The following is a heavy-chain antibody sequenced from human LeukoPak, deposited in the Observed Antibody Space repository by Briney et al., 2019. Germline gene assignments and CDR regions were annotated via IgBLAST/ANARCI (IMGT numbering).Heavy chain of an antibody. CDR3: ARDFRRSVSLQQLVLDAFDI. J-gene: IGHJ3*02. V-gene: IGHV3-20*04. CDR1: GFTFDDYG. Sequence: GGSLRLSCAASGFTFDDYGMSWVRQAPGKGLEWVSGINWNGGSTGYADSVKGRFTISRDNAKNSLYLQMNSLRAEDTAVYYCARDFRRSVSLQQLVLDAFDIWGQGTMVTVSS. D-gene: IGHD6-13*01. CDR2: INWNGGST.